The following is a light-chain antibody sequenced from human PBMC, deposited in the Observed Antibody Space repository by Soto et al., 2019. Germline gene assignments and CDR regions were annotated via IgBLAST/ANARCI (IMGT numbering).Light chain of an antibody. J-gene: IGLJ2*01. CDR1: NSDFGGYNL. CDR2: EGT. V-gene: IGLV2-23*01. Sequence: QSALTQPASVSGSPGQSITISCTGTNSDFGGYNLVSWYQQHPGKAPKLITYEGTARPSGDSIRFSGSKSGNTASLTISGLQAEDEADYFCCSYTRNTWLFGGGTKLTVL. CDR3: CSYTRNTWL.